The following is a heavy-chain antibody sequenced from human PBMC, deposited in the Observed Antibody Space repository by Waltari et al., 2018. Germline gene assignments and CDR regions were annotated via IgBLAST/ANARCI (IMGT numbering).Heavy chain of an antibody. D-gene: IGHD3-10*01. J-gene: IGHJ6*03. CDR1: GYSISSGYY. V-gene: IGHV4-38-2*02. Sequence: QVQLQESGPGLVKPSETLSLTCAVSGYSISSGYYWGWIRQPPGKGLEWIGSIYHSGSTYYNPSLKSRVTISVDTSKNQFSLKLSSVTAADTAVYYCARDRSYITMVQGLRGGYYMDVWGKGTTVTVSS. CDR2: IYHSGST. CDR3: ARDRSYITMVQGLRGGYYMDV.